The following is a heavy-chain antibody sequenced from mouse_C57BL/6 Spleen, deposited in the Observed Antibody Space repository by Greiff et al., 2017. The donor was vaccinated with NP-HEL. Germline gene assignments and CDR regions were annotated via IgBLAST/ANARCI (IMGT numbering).Heavy chain of an antibody. CDR2: IDPETGGT. CDR3: TRGDVYDGYFYAMDY. D-gene: IGHD2-3*01. J-gene: IGHJ4*01. CDR1: GYTFTDYE. Sequence: QVQLQQSGAELVRPGASVTLSCKASGYTFTDYEMHWVKQTPVHGLEWIGAIDPETGGTAYNQKFKGKAILTVAKSSSTAYMELRSLTSEDSDVYYCTRGDVYDGYFYAMDYWGQGTSVTVSA. V-gene: IGHV1-15*01.